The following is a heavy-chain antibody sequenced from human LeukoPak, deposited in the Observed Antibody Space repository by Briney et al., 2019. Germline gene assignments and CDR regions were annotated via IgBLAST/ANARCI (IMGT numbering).Heavy chain of an antibody. CDR3: ATGVDTATLHGAFDI. CDR1: GFTFSSYG. V-gene: IGHV3-30*03. Sequence: GGSLRLSCAASGFTFSSYGMHWVRQAPGKGLEWVGVISFDGSYKYYADSVKGRFTISRDNSKNTLYLQPNSLRAEDTAVFYCATGVDTATLHGAFDIWGQGTMVTVSS. CDR2: ISFDGSYK. D-gene: IGHD5-18*01. J-gene: IGHJ3*02.